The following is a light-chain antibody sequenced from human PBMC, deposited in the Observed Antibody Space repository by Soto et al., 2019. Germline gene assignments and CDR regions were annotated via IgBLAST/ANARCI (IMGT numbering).Light chain of an antibody. CDR2: SAS. CDR3: QQSITAPLT. V-gene: IGKV1-39*01. Sequence: DSPMTQSPPSLSASVGDRATITCRASQSINNYLNRYQQKPGKAPKLLIYSASSLQSGVPSRFSGSGSGTDFTLTIAGLPPEDSASYFCQQSITAPLTFGGGTKVEIK. J-gene: IGKJ4*01. CDR1: QSINNY.